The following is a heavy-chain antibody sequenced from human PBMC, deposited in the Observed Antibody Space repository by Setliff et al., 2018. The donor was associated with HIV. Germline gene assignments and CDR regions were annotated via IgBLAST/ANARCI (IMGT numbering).Heavy chain of an antibody. CDR1: GYTFSGYF. D-gene: IGHD1-26*01. CDR3: ALASIVSTARWNH. V-gene: IGHV1-2*02. J-gene: IGHJ5*02. Sequence: ASVKVSCKASGYTFSGYFLHWVRRAPGQGLEWMGWINPNSGATNYAQNFQGRVTMTRDTSISTAYMDLSSLTSDDTAVYYCALASIVSTARWNHWGRGTLVTVSS. CDR2: INPNSGAT.